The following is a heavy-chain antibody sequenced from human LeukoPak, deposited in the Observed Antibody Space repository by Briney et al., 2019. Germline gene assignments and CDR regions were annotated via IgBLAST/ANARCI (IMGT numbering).Heavy chain of an antibody. CDR1: GFTFRNHW. V-gene: IGHV3-74*03. D-gene: IGHD6-6*01. J-gene: IGHJ4*02. Sequence: GGSLRLSCAASGFTFRNHWMHWVRQTPGKGLVWVSRISSDGSSTTYADSVKGRFTISRDNAKNTLYLQMNNLRAEDTAMYYCARDQRVTGRPHIDYWGQGTLVIVSS. CDR3: ARDQRVTGRPHIDY. CDR2: ISSDGSST.